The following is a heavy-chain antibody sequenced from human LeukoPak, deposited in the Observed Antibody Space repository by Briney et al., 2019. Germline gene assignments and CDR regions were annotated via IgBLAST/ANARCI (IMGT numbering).Heavy chain of an antibody. D-gene: IGHD4-17*01. CDR2: TYSGGTY. V-gene: IGHV4-30-4*07. J-gene: IGHJ4*02. CDR1: GDSITSDVHA. Sequence: SETLSLTCTVSGDSITSDVHAWSWIRQPPGKGLEWIGYTYSGGTYYDNPSLSSRLTLSVDTSKNQFSLKLNSVTAADTAVYYCARDRVATGLDSWGQGTLVTVSS. CDR3: ARDRVATGLDS.